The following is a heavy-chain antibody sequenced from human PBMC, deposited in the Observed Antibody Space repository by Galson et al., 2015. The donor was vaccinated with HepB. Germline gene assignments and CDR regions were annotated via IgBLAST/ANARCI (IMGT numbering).Heavy chain of an antibody. CDR1: GGTFSSYA. Sequence: SVKVSCKASGGTFSSYAISWVRQAPGQGLEWMGGIIPIFGTANYAQKFQGRVTITADESTSTAYMELSSLRSEDTAVYYCARKYGIVATISGAFDIWGQGTMVAVSS. CDR2: IIPIFGTA. D-gene: IGHD5-12*01. J-gene: IGHJ3*02. CDR3: ARKYGIVATISGAFDI. V-gene: IGHV1-69*13.